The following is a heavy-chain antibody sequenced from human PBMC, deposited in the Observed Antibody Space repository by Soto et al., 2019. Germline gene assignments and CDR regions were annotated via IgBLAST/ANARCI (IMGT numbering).Heavy chain of an antibody. Sequence: ASVKVSCKASGYTFTGYAMHWVRQAPGQRLEWMGWINAGNGNTKYSQKFQGRVTITRDTSASTAYMELSSLRAEDTAVYYCAKIPPGYNYGYFYFDYWGQGTLVTVSS. D-gene: IGHD5-18*01. CDR3: AKIPPGYNYGYFYFDY. V-gene: IGHV1-3*01. J-gene: IGHJ4*02. CDR1: GYTFTGYA. CDR2: INAGNGNT.